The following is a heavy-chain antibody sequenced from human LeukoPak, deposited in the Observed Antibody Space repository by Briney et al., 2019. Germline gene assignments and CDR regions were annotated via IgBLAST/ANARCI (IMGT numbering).Heavy chain of an antibody. J-gene: IGHJ4*02. CDR2: ISAYNGNT. Sequence: GASVKVSCKVSGYTLTELSMHWVRQAPGKGLEWMGWISAYNGNTNYAQKLQGRVTMTTDTSTSTAYMELRSLRSDDTAVYYCASGYYDSSGYYSVDYWGQGTLVTVSS. V-gene: IGHV1-18*01. CDR3: ASGYYDSSGYYSVDY. CDR1: GYTLTELS. D-gene: IGHD3-22*01.